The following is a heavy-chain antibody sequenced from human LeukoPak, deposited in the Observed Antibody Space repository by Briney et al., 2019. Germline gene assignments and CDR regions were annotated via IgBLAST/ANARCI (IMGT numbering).Heavy chain of an antibody. CDR2: IQQDGSEE. CDR1: GFTFSDYW. Sequence: GGSLRLSCAASGFTFSDYWMSWVRLAPGKGLEWVANIQQDGSEEHYVDSVKGRFTISRDNAKNSLYLQMNSLRAEDSAVYYCARGRRWLQPIDYWGQGTLVTVSS. V-gene: IGHV3-7*01. D-gene: IGHD5-24*01. J-gene: IGHJ4*02. CDR3: ARGRRWLQPIDY.